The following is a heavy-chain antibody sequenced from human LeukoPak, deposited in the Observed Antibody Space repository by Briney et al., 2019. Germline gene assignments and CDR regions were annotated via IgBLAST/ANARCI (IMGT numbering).Heavy chain of an antibody. Sequence: PGGSLRLSCAASGFTFDNYAMHWVRQAPGKGLEWVSGISWNSGSIGYADSVKGRFTISRDNAKNSLYLQMNSLRAEDTALYYCAKASYDSSGYYSVEAYFDYWGQGTLVTVSS. V-gene: IGHV3-9*01. CDR2: ISWNSGSI. J-gene: IGHJ4*02. D-gene: IGHD3-22*01. CDR1: GFTFDNYA. CDR3: AKASYDSSGYYSVEAYFDY.